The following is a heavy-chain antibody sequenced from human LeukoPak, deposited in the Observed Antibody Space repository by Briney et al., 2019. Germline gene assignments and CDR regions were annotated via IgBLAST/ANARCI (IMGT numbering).Heavy chain of an antibody. Sequence: SQTLSLTCAISGDSVSSNSAAWTWIRQSPSRGLEWLGRTYYRSKWYNDYAVSVQSRITINPDTSKNQFSLQLNSVTPEDTAVYYCARGRVTTIANYYYYYIDVWGKGITVTVSS. J-gene: IGHJ6*03. CDR2: TYYRSKWYN. CDR3: ARGRVTTIANYYYYYIDV. D-gene: IGHD4-17*01. V-gene: IGHV6-1*01. CDR1: GDSVSSNSAA.